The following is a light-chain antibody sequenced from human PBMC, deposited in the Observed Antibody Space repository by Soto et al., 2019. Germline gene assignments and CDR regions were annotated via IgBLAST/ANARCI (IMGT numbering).Light chain of an antibody. J-gene: IGKJ1*01. CDR1: QSISSY. CDR2: AAS. V-gene: IGKV1-39*01. CDR3: QQSYSTPWP. Sequence: DIQMTQSPSSLSASVGDRVTITCRASQSISSYLNWYQQKPGKAPKLLIYAASSLQSGVPSRFSGSGSGTDFTLTISSLQPEDFATYYGQQSYSTPWPFGQGTRGESK.